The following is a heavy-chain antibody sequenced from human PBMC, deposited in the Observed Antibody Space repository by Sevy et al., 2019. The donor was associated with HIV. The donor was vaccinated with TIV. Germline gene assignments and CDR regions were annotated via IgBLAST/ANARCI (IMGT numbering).Heavy chain of an antibody. Sequence: ASVKVSCKASGYTFTGYYMHWVRQAPGQGLEWMGRINPNSGGTNYAQKFQGRVTMTRDTSISTAYMELGRLRSEDTAVYYCAREAHRRGGSCYYCSWFDPWGQGTLVTVSS. CDR2: INPNSGGT. CDR3: AREAHRRGGSCYYCSWFDP. CDR1: GYTFTGYY. D-gene: IGHD2-15*01. V-gene: IGHV1-2*06. J-gene: IGHJ5*02.